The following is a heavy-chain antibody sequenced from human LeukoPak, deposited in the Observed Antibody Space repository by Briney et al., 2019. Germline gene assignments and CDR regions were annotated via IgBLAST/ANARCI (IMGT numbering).Heavy chain of an antibody. CDR3: ARGQLLWDLFDY. J-gene: IGHJ4*02. CDR2: IIPIFGTA. D-gene: IGHD2-2*01. CDR1: GGTFSSYA. V-gene: IGHV1-69*05. Sequence: ASVKVSCKASGGTFSSYAISWVRQAPGQGLEWMGGIIPIFGTANYAQKFQGRVTITTDESTSTAYMELSSLRSEDTAVYYCARGQLLWDLFDYWGQGTLVTVSS.